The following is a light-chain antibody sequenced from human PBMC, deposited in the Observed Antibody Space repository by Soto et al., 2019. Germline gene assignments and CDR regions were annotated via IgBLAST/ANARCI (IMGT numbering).Light chain of an antibody. CDR1: SSNIGAGYD. CDR3: QSYDSSLITYV. CDR2: GNT. V-gene: IGLV1-40*01. J-gene: IGLJ1*01. Sequence: QSVLTQPPSVSGAPGHRVTISCTGSSSNIGAGYDVHWYQRLPGTAPKLLIYGNTNRPSGVPDRFSGSKSDTSASLAITGLQAEDEADYYCQSYDSSLITYVFGTGTKVTVL.